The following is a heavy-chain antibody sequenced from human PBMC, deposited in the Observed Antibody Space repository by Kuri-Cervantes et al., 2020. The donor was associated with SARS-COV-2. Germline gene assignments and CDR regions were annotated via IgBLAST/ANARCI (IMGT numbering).Heavy chain of an antibody. V-gene: IGHV4-61*02. D-gene: IGHD3-22*01. J-gene: IGHJ4*01. Sequence: SETLSLTCTVSGGSISSGSYYWSWIRQPAGKGLEWIGRIYTSGSTNYNPSLQSRVTISVDTSKNQFPLKLSSVTAADTAVYYCAGEDSSGYYFDYWGQGTLVTVSS. CDR1: GGSISSGSYY. CDR2: IYTSGST. CDR3: AGEDSSGYYFDY.